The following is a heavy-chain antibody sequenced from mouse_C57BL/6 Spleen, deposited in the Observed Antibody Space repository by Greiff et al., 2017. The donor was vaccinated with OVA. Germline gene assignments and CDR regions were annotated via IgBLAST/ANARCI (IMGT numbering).Heavy chain of an antibody. D-gene: IGHD1-1*01. CDR2: ISNGGGST. J-gene: IGHJ4*01. Sequence: EVQRVESGGGLVQPGGSLKLSCAASGFTFSDYYMYWVRQTPEKRLEWVAYISNGGGSTYYPDTVKGRFTISRDNAKNTLYLQMSRLKSEDTAMYYCARGDYYGSSYDAMDYWGQGTSVTVSS. V-gene: IGHV5-12*01. CDR1: GFTFSDYY. CDR3: ARGDYYGSSYDAMDY.